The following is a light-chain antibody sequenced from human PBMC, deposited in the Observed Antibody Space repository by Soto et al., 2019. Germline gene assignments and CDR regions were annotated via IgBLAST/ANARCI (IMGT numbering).Light chain of an antibody. CDR3: QQYNDSFPFT. V-gene: IGKV1-5*03. J-gene: IGKJ5*01. Sequence: DIQMTQSPSTLSASVGDRVTITCRASQSISSWLAWYQQKPGAAPKLLIYEASTLESGVPSRFSGSRSETEFTLTVSSLQPDDFATYYCQQYNDSFPFTFGQGTRLESK. CDR1: QSISSW. CDR2: EAS.